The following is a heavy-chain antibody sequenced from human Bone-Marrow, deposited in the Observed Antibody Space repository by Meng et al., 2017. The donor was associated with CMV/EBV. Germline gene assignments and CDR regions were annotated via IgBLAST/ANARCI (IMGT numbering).Heavy chain of an antibody. D-gene: IGHD6-19*01. Sequence: SETLSLTCAVYGGSFSGYYWSWIRQPPGKGLEWIGEINHSGSTNYNPSLKSRVTISVDTSKNQFSLKLSSVTAADTDVYYCARGAVPKGMDVWGQGTTVTVSS. CDR2: INHSGST. V-gene: IGHV4-34*01. CDR3: ARGAVPKGMDV. CDR1: GGSFSGYY. J-gene: IGHJ6*02.